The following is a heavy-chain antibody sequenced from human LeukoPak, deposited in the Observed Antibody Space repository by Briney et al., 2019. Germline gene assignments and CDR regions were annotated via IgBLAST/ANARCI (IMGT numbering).Heavy chain of an antibody. D-gene: IGHD3-22*01. CDR2: INHSGST. CDR3: ASGYYDSSATAGY. V-gene: IGHV4-34*01. Sequence: GSLRLSCAASGFTFSSYAMSWVRQAPGKGLEWIGEINHSGSTNYNPSLKSRVTISVDTSKNQFSLKLSSVTAADTAVYYCASGYYDSSATAGYWGQGTLVTVSS. J-gene: IGHJ4*02. CDR1: GFTFSSYA.